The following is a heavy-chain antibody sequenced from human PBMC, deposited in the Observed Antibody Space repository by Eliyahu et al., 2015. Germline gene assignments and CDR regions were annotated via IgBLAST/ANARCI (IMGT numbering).Heavy chain of an antibody. CDR1: GFTFSXXA. V-gene: IGHV3-23*04. D-gene: IGHD6-25*01. CDR3: AKGSAAEGWVA. Sequence: EVQLVESGGGXVQPGGSLRLSCXAXGFTFSXXAMNXVRQAPGKGLEWVSGISGSGGITYYADTVKXRFTISRDNSKNTLYLQMNRLRAEDSAVYYCAKGSAAEGWVAWGQGTLVTVSS. J-gene: IGHJ5*02. CDR2: ISGSGGIT.